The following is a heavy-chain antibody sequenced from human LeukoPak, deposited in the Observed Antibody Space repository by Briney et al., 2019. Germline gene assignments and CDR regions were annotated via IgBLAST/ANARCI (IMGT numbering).Heavy chain of an antibody. CDR3: ARDEAAYYYYYYMDV. Sequence: GGSLRLSCAASGFTFSSHNMNWVRQAPGKGLEWVSYISSSSGIIYYADSVKGRFTISRDNAKRSLYLQMNSLRAEDTAVYYCARDEAAYYYYYYMDVWGKGTTVTVS. V-gene: IGHV3-48*04. CDR2: ISSSSGII. CDR1: GFTFSSHN. J-gene: IGHJ6*03.